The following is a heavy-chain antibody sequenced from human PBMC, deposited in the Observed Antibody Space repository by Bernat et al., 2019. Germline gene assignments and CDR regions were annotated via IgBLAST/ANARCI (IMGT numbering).Heavy chain of an antibody. J-gene: IGHJ4*02. V-gene: IGHV3-48*03. D-gene: IGHD6-13*01. Sequence: EVQLVESGGGLVQPGGSLRLSCTASGFTFSRHEMNWVRQAPGKGLEWVSHISGSSNVIYYADSVKGRFTISRDNAKNSLYLQMNSLRAEDTATYYCTRGGQPHLDYWGQGTLVTVSS. CDR3: TRGGQPHLDY. CDR2: ISGSSNVI. CDR1: GFTFSRHE.